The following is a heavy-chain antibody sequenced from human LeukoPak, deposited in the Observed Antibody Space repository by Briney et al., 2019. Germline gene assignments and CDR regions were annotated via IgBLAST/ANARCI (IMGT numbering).Heavy chain of an antibody. J-gene: IGHJ3*02. V-gene: IGHV4-39*01. CDR1: GGSITSSTYY. CDR2: IYSSERT. D-gene: IGHD1-26*01. CDR3: ARPYPSGSYVAFDI. Sequence: SETPSLTCAVSGGSITSSTYYWGWIRQPPGKGLEWVGSIYSSERTSYNPSLKSRVTISIDTSKNQFSLKLSSVTAADTAVYYCARPYPSGSYVAFDIWGHGTMVTVYS.